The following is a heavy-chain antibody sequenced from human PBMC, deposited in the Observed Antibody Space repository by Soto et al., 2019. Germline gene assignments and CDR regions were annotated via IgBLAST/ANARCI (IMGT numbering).Heavy chain of an antibody. CDR1: GFTVSSNY. J-gene: IGHJ4*02. CDR2: IYSGGST. Sequence: GSLRVSCAASGFTVSSNYMSWVRQAPGKGLEWVSVIYSGGSTYYADSVKGRFTISRDNSKNTLYLQMNSLRAEDTAVYYCAKDIEGRIAAASSFVSWGQGTLV. D-gene: IGHD6-13*01. CDR3: AKDIEGRIAAASSFVS. V-gene: IGHV3-53*01.